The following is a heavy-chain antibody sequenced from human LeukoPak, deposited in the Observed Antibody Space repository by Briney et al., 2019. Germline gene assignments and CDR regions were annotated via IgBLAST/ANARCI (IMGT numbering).Heavy chain of an antibody. CDR1: GFTFSAYS. CDR2: ISSSSYI. J-gene: IGHJ4*02. CDR3: ASTEVFYDDNRNFSPAWGY. V-gene: IGHV3-21*01. D-gene: IGHD3-22*01. Sequence: GGSLRLSCAASGFTFSAYSMSWARQAPGKGLEWVSSISSSSYIYYADSLKGRVIISRDNAKKSLYLQMNSLRAEDTAVYYCASTEVFYDDNRNFSPAWGYWGQGTLVTVSS.